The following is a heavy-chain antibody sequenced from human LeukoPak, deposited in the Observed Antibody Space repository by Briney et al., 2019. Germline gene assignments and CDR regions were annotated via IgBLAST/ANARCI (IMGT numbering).Heavy chain of an antibody. D-gene: IGHD2-15*01. V-gene: IGHV3-20*04. J-gene: IGHJ4*02. CDR2: INWNGGST. Sequence: GGSLRLSCAASGFTFDDYGMSWVPQAPGKGLEWVSGINWNGGSTGYADSVKGRFTISRDNAKNSLYLQMTSLRAEDTALYYCARSVAASRDYWVQGTLVTVSS. CDR1: GFTFDDYG. CDR3: ARSVAASRDY.